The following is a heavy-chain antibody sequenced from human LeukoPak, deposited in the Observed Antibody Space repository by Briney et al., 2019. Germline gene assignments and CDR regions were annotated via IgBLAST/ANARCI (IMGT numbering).Heavy chain of an antibody. V-gene: IGHV1-46*01. J-gene: IGHJ4*02. CDR3: ARIIAASATWDY. D-gene: IGHD6-13*01. CDR1: GYTFPTYS. CDR2: INPSGGST. Sequence: ASVKVSCKASGYTFPTYSLHWVRQAPGQGLEWMGLINPSGGSTSYAQKFQGRVTMTRDTSTSTVYMELSSLRSEDTAVYYCARIIAASATWDYCGQATLVTVSS.